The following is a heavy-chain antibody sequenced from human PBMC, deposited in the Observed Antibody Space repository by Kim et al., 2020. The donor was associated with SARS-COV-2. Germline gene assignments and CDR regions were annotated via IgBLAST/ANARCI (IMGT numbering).Heavy chain of an antibody. V-gene: IGHV4-4*09. CDR2: IYPTGST. J-gene: IGHJ5*01. CDR1: GRSISSDF. Sequence: SETLSLTCTVSGRSISSDFWSWLRQPPGKGLEWIGYIYPTGSTNYNPSLSSRVSISLDTSNNQFSLKLTSVTAADPAVYYCAVGGTKAVYSGSYGYPDSWGQGILVTVSS. D-gene: IGHD1-26*01. CDR3: AVGGTKAVYSGSYGYPDS.